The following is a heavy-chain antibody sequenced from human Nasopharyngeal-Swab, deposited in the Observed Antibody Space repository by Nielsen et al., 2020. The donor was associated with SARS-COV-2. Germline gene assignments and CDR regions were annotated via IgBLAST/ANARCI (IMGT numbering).Heavy chain of an antibody. CDR2: IGTSSSIS. CDR1: GFPFSPYG. V-gene: IGHV3-48*04. CDR3: TSGWFDP. J-gene: IGHJ5*02. Sequence: GESLKISCVASGFPFSPYGMNWVRQAPGKGLEWLSYIGTSSSISYYADSVKGRFTISRDTAKNSLYLQMNSLRAEDTAVYYCTSGWFDPWGQGTLVTVSS.